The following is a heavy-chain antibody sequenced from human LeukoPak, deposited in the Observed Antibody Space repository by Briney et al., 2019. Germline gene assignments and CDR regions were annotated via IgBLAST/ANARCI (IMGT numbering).Heavy chain of an antibody. CDR3: ASGYSSSSIDY. J-gene: IGHJ4*02. V-gene: IGHV4-59*08. CDR1: GGSIGSYY. Sequence: KASETLSLTCTVSGGSIGSYYWSWIRQPPGKGLEWIGFFYYSGSTNYNPSLKSRVSISVDTSKNQFSLKLSSVTAADTAVYYCASGYSSSSIDYWGQGTLVTVSS. CDR2: FYYSGST. D-gene: IGHD6-13*01.